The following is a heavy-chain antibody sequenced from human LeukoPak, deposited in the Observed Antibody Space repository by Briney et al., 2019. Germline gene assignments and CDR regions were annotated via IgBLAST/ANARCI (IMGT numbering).Heavy chain of an antibody. V-gene: IGHV4-30-4*01. J-gene: IGHJ3*02. CDR1: GGSISSGDYY. CDR2: IYYSGST. D-gene: IGHD2-2*01. CDR3: ARGSWSGTSYAFDI. Sequence: SETLSLTCTVSGGSISSGDYYWSWIRQPPGKGLEWIGYIYYSGSTYYNPSLKSRVTISVGTSKNQFSLKLSSVTAADTAVYYCARGSWSGTSYAFDIWGQGTMVTVSS.